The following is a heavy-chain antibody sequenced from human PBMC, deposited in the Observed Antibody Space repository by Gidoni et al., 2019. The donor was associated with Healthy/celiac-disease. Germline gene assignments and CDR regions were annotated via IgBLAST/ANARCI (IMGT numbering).Heavy chain of an antibody. CDR1: GFTFRDYY. D-gene: IGHD6-13*01. J-gene: IGHJ5*02. Sequence: VQLVESGGGLIKPGGSLRLACAAAGFTFRDYYMSWIRQAPGKGLEWVSYISSSGSTIYYADSVKGRFTISRDNAKNSLYLQMNSLRAEDTAVYYCARDSDASSSWYASRWFDPWGQGTLVTVSS. CDR2: ISSSGSTI. V-gene: IGHV3-11*01. CDR3: ARDSDASSSWYASRWFDP.